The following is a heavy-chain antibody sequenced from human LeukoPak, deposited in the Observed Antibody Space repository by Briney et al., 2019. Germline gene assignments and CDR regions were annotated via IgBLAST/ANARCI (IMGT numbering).Heavy chain of an antibody. CDR3: AREGKYYYDSSADY. CDR1: GFTFDDYG. J-gene: IGHJ4*02. D-gene: IGHD3-22*01. Sequence: GGSLRLSCAASGFTFDDYGMSWVRQAPGKGLEWVSGINWNGGRTGYADSVKGRFTISRDNAKNSLYLQMNSLRAEDTAVYYCAREGKYYYDSSADYWGQGTLVTVSS. CDR2: INWNGGRT. V-gene: IGHV3-20*04.